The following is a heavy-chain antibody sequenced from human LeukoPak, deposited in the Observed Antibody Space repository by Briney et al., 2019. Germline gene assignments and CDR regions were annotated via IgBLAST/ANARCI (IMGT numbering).Heavy chain of an antibody. D-gene: IGHD3-3*01. CDR2: MNPNSGNT. Sequence: GASVKVSCKASGYTFTSYEINWVRQATGQGLEWMGWMNPNSGNTGYARKFQGRVTMTRDTSISTAYMELSSLRSEDTAVYYCARYDFWSGSPGVKWFDPWGQGTLVTVSS. CDR3: ARYDFWSGSPGVKWFDP. V-gene: IGHV1-8*01. CDR1: GYTFTSYE. J-gene: IGHJ5*02.